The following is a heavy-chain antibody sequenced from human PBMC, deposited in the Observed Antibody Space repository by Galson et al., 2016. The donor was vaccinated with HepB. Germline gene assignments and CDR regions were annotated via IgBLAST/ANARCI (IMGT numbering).Heavy chain of an antibody. CDR2: ISGSGSTI. D-gene: IGHD2-8*01. CDR1: GFTFSDCH. CDR3: ATSYFTTTADY. J-gene: IGHJ4*02. Sequence: SLRLSCAASGFTFSDCHMSWIRQAPGKGLEWISYISGSGSTIFYADSVKGRFTISWDNAKNSLNLQTNSLRAEDTAVYYCATSYFTTTADYWGQGTLVTVSS. V-gene: IGHV3-11*04.